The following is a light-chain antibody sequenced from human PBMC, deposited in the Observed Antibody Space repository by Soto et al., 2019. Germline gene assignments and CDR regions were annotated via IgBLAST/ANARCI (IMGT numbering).Light chain of an antibody. CDR1: QSISGW. CDR3: QQYTTMYT. CDR2: DAS. Sequence: DIQMTQSPSTLSASVGDRVTITCRASQSISGWLAWYQQKPGKAPKLLIYDASNLESGVPSRFSGSGSGTEFTLTLSSLQPDDFASYYCQQYTTMYTFGQGTNVEI. J-gene: IGKJ2*01. V-gene: IGKV1-5*01.